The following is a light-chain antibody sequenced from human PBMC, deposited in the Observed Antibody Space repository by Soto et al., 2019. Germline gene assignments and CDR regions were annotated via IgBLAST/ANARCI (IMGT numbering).Light chain of an antibody. J-gene: IGLJ2*01. CDR2: DVT. CDR1: SSDVGGYNY. V-gene: IGLV2-11*01. CDR3: CSYEVTSYVV. Sequence: QSALTQPRSVSGSPGQSVTISCTGTSSDVGGYNYVSWYQQHPGKAPELMIYDVTKRPSGVPDRFSGSKSGNTASLTISGLQAEDEADYFCCSYEVTSYVVFGGGTKLTVL.